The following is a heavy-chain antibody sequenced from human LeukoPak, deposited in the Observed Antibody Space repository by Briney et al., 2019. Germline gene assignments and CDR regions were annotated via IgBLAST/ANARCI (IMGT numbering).Heavy chain of an antibody. J-gene: IGHJ4*02. CDR3: ASSGSYFQADY. CDR1: GYSISSGYY. D-gene: IGHD3-10*01. V-gene: IGHV4-38-2*02. CDR2: IYHRGST. Sequence: SETLSLTCTVSGYSISSGYYWGWIRQPPGKGLEWIGSIYHRGSTYYNPSLKSRVTISVDTSKNQFSLKLSSVTAADTAVYYCASSGSYFQADYWGLGTLVTVSS.